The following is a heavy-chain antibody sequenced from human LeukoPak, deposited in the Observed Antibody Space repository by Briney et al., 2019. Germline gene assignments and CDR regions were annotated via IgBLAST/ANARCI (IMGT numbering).Heavy chain of an antibody. J-gene: IGHJ4*02. CDR2: IKPNSGGT. V-gene: IGHV1-2*02. Sequence: ASVKVSCKASVYTFTGYYIHWLRQPPGQGLEWMGWIKPNSGGTDLAQRFQGRVTMTRDMSISTAYMELSSLKASDTAMYYCARRVKTTIFGVAGGFDYWGQGTLVTVSS. CDR3: ARRVKTTIFGVAGGFDY. D-gene: IGHD3-3*01. CDR1: VYTFTGYY.